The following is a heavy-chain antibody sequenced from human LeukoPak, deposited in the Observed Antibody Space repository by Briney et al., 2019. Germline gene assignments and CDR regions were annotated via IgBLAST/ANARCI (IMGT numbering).Heavy chain of an antibody. CDR3: ASTFGSSPLFDP. CDR2: IIPIFGTA. D-gene: IGHD6-6*01. CDR1: GGTFSSYA. J-gene: IGHJ5*02. V-gene: IGHV1-69*05. Sequence: SVKVSCKASGGTFSSYAISWVRQTPGQGLEWMGRIIPIFGTANYAQKFQGRVTITTDESTSTAYMELSSLRSEDTAVYYCASTFGSSPLFDPWGQGTLVTVSS.